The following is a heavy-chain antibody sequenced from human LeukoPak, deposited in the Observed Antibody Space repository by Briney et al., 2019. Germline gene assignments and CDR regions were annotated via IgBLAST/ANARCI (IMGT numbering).Heavy chain of an antibody. J-gene: IGHJ4*02. D-gene: IGHD3/OR15-3a*01. Sequence: ASVKVSCKASGYTFTSYGISWVRQAPGQGLEWMGIINPSGGSTSYAQKFQGRVTMTRDMSTSTVYMELSSLRSEDTAVYYCARGWDWMNYFDYWGQGTLVTVSS. CDR1: GYTFTSYG. V-gene: IGHV1-46*01. CDR3: ARGWDWMNYFDY. CDR2: INPSGGST.